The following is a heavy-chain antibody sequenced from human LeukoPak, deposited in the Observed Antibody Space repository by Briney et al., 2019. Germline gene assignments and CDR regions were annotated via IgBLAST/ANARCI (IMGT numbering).Heavy chain of an antibody. D-gene: IGHD3-10*02. J-gene: IGHJ4*02. CDR1: GGSISPYY. V-gene: IGHV4-59*01. Sequence: SETLSLTCTVSGGSISPYYWSWIRQPPGKGPEWLGYIYYSGNTDYNPSLKSRVAISVDTSKNQFSLKLSSVTAADTAVYYCARSTGSTMFIDYWGQGTLVTVSS. CDR3: ARSTGSTMFIDY. CDR2: IYYSGNT.